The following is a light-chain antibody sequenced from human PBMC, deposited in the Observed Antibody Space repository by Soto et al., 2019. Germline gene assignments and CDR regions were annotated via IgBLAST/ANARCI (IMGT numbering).Light chain of an antibody. V-gene: IGLV1-40*01. CDR1: SXNIGAGYD. J-gene: IGLJ1*01. CDR2: VNT. Sequence: QSALAQPPSVSGAPGQRVTISCTGSSXNIGAGYDVHWYQQLPGTAPKLLIYVNTNRPSGVPGRFSGSKSGTSASLAITGLQAEDEADYYCQSYESSLSGYVFGTGTKVTVL. CDR3: QSYESSLSGYV.